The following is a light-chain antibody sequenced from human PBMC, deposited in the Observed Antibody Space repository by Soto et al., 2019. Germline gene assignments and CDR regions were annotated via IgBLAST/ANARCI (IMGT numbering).Light chain of an antibody. CDR2: SAS. CDR1: EDVNTW. Sequence: DIQMTQSPSSVSASAGDRVTITCRASEDVNTWVAWYQQKPGKAPTLLIHSASTLHSGVPSRFSGSASGTDFTLPISSLQPEDFATYYCQQANSFPFTFGPGTKVDLK. CDR3: QQANSFPFT. J-gene: IGKJ3*01. V-gene: IGKV1-12*01.